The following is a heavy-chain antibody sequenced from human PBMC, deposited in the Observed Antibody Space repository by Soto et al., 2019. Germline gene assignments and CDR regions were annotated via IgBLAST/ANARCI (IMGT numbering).Heavy chain of an antibody. V-gene: IGHV4-59*01. D-gene: IGHD3-22*01. CDR1: GDSISTFY. CDR2: VYYTGST. Sequence: SETLSLTCTVSGDSISTFYWGWMRQSPGKELEWIGYVYYTGSTNYNPSLKSRVTISVDRSKNQFSLKLTSANAADTAVYYCARGRTVRNYANDSSDYFYFFDYWGQGTQVTVSS. CDR3: ARGRTVRNYANDSSDYFYFFDY. J-gene: IGHJ4*02.